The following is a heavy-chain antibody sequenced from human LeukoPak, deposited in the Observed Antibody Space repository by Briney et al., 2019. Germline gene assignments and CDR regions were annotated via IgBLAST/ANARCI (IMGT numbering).Heavy chain of an antibody. Sequence: SETLSLTCPVSGVSISSSSYYWGWIRQPPGKGLEWIGSIYYSGSTYSNPSLKSRVTISVDTSKNQFSLKLSSLTAANTPAYYCARRVSVSGFPFDPWGQGTLVTVSS. D-gene: IGHD3-22*01. CDR1: GVSISSSSYY. J-gene: IGHJ5*02. V-gene: IGHV4-39*01. CDR2: IYYSGST. CDR3: ARRVSVSGFPFDP.